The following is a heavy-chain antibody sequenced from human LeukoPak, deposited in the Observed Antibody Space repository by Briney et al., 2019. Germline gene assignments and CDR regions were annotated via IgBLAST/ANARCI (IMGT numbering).Heavy chain of an antibody. D-gene: IGHD3-22*01. V-gene: IGHV1-46*01. CDR1: GYTFTSYY. CDR3: ARDIRYYYDSSGYSPYYFDY. J-gene: IGHJ4*02. CDR2: INPSGGST. Sequence: GASVKVSCKASGYTFTSYYMHWVRQAPGQGLEWMGIINPSGGSTNYAQKFQGRVTITADESTSTAYMELSSLRSEDTAVYYCARDIRYYYDSSGYSPYYFDYWGQGTLVTVSS.